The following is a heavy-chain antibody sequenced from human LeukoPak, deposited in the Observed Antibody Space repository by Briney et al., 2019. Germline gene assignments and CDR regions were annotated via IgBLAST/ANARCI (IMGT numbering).Heavy chain of an antibody. D-gene: IGHD3-9*01. CDR3: ATQNTVRYFDGHYFDY. Sequence: GGSLRLSCAASGFTFSDYYMSWIRQAPGKGLEWVSYISSSGSTIYYADSVKGRFTISRDNAKNSLYLQMNSLRAEDTAVYYCATQNTVRYFDGHYFDYWGQGTLVTVSS. J-gene: IGHJ4*02. CDR1: GFTFSDYY. CDR2: ISSSGSTI. V-gene: IGHV3-11*01.